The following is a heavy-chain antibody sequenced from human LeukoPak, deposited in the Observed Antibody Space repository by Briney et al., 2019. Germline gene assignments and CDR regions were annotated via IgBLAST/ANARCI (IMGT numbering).Heavy chain of an antibody. J-gene: IGHJ4*02. CDR3: AKGMYSGYDLGDYYFDY. V-gene: IGHV3-9*03. CDR2: XXNSGSR. D-gene: IGHD5-12*01. Sequence: XXNSGSRVYADSVKGRFTISRDKAKSSMYLQMNSLRAEDMALYYCAKGMYSGYDLGDYYFDYWGQGTLVTVSS.